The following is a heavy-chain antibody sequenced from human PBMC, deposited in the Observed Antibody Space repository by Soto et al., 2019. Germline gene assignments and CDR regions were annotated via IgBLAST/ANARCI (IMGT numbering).Heavy chain of an antibody. V-gene: IGHV1-8*01. J-gene: IGHJ6*03. CDR3: ARRGSAHHYMDV. Sequence: QVQLVQSGAEVREPGASVKVSCKASGYSFTNYDINWVRQASGQGLEWLGWMNPGGTPIVYAWKFQDRVTLTTDTSTSTAYMELSSLRSDDTAVYYCARRGSAHHYMDVWGKGTKVTVSS. CDR2: MNPGGTPI. D-gene: IGHD3-16*01. CDR1: GYSFTNYD.